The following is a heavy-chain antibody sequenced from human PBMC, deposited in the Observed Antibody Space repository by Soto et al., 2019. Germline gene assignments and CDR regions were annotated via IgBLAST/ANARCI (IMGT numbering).Heavy chain of an antibody. J-gene: IGHJ5*02. CDR2: IYYSGST. CDR3: AREGVAAAGLIHWFDP. D-gene: IGHD6-13*01. Sequence: SETLSLTCTVSGGSISSYYWSWIRQPPGKGLEWIGYIYYSGSTNYNPSLKSRVTISVDTSKNQFSLKLSSVTAADTAVYYCAREGVAAAGLIHWFDPWGQGTMVTVYS. V-gene: IGHV4-59*01. CDR1: GGSISSYY.